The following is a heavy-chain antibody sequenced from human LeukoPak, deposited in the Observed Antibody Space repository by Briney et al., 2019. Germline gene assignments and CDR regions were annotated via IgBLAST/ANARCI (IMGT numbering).Heavy chain of an antibody. CDR3: ASSRRGYTSGWFFDY. Sequence: SETLSLTCTVSGDSINNYYWNWIRQSPGKGLEWIGYIFHFGSPHYSPSLRSRVTISIDTSKNQFSLKLTSVTTADTAIYHCASSRRGYTSGWFFDYWGQGALVTVSS. CDR2: IFHFGSP. J-gene: IGHJ4*02. V-gene: IGHV4-59*01. D-gene: IGHD6-13*01. CDR1: GDSINNYY.